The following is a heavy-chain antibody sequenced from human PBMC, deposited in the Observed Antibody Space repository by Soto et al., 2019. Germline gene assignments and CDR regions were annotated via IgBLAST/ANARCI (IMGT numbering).Heavy chain of an antibody. CDR3: ARKDKSGYFNWFDP. D-gene: IGHD3-22*01. Sequence: GESLKISCKGSGYSFTSYWIGWVRQMPGKGLEWMGIIFPSDSDTRYSPSFQGRVTISADRSTSTVFLQWASLKASDTAVYFCARKDKSGYFNWFDPWGQGTLVTVSS. V-gene: IGHV5-51*01. CDR2: IFPSDSDT. CDR1: GYSFTSYW. J-gene: IGHJ5*02.